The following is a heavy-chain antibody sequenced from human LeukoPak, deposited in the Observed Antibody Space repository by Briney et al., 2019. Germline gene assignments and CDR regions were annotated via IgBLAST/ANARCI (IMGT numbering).Heavy chain of an antibody. CDR1: GYTFTGYY. J-gene: IGHJ4*02. CDR2: INPNSGGT. D-gene: IGHD6-25*01. Sequence: ASVKVSCKASGYTFTGYYMHWVGLAPGQGLEWMGWINPNSGGTNYAQKFRGRVTMTRDTSISTAYMELSRLTSDDTAVYYCARGTAAGVSSPNYWGQGTLVTVSS. V-gene: IGHV1-2*02. CDR3: ARGTAAGVSSPNY.